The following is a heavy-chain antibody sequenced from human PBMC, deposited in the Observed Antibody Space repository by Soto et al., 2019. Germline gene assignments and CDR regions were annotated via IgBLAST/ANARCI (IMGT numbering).Heavy chain of an antibody. J-gene: IGHJ4*02. V-gene: IGHV1-69*14. D-gene: IGHD1-7*01. CDR1: GGTFSNYA. CDR2: ITPLVTTA. Sequence: QVQLVQSGAEVKKPGSSVKVSCKASGGTFSNYAINWVRQAPGQGLEWMGGITPLVTTANYAQNYRGRVTITADKFTSTAYMELSRLRSEDTAVYYCARTGNSEFDYWGQGTLVTVSS. CDR3: ARTGNSEFDY.